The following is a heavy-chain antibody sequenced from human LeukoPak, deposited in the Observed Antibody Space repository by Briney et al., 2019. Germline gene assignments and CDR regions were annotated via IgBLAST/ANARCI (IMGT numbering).Heavy chain of an antibody. D-gene: IGHD3-10*01. Sequence: PSETLSLTCTVSGGSISSYYWSWIRQPAGKGLEWIGRIYTSGSTNYNPSLKSRVTMSVDTSKNQFSLKLSSVTAADTAVYYCARDHRSSWFGELSYWYFDLWGRGTLVTVPS. CDR3: ARDHRSSWFGELSYWYFDL. CDR2: IYTSGST. J-gene: IGHJ2*01. CDR1: GGSISSYY. V-gene: IGHV4-4*07.